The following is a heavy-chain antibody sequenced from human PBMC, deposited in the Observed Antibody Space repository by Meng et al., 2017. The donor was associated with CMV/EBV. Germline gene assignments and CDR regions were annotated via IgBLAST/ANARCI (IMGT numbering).Heavy chain of an antibody. CDR3: ARDRYYDSSGYALSYYFDS. CDR2: ISDDGSNK. V-gene: IGHV3-30-3*01. D-gene: IGHD3-22*01. CDR1: GFTSSSYA. Sequence: GGLRRPSCAASGFTSSSYAMHWVRQAPGKGLEWVAVISDDGSNKYYADSVKGRFTISRDNSKNTLYLQMNSLRAEDTAVYYCARDRYYDSSGYALSYYFDSWGQGTLVTVSS. J-gene: IGHJ4*02.